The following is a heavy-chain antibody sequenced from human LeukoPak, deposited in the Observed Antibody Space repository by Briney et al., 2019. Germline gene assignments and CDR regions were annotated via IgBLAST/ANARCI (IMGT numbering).Heavy chain of an antibody. CDR3: ARGSEGPTDY. V-gene: IGHV4-34*01. Sequence: PSAALSLTCAVYGGFFSGYYWSWIRQPPGKGQEWIGEINHSGSTNYNPSLQSRVTISVDTSKNQFSLELSSVTAADTAVYYCARGSEGPTDYWGQGTLVTVSS. CDR1: GGFFSGYY. J-gene: IGHJ4*02. CDR2: INHSGST.